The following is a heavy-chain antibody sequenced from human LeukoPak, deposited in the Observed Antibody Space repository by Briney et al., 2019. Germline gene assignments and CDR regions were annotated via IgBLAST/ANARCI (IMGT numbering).Heavy chain of an antibody. CDR1: GYTFTSYA. J-gene: IGHJ5*02. CDR3: ARDNLYDFWSGANWFDP. Sequence: ASVKVSCKASGYTFTSYAKNWVRQAPGQGLEWMGLINTNTGNPTYAQGFTGRFVFSLDTSVSTAYLQISSLKADDTAVYYCARDNLYDFWSGANWFDPWGQGTLVTVSS. V-gene: IGHV7-4-1*02. D-gene: IGHD3-3*01. CDR2: INTNTGNP.